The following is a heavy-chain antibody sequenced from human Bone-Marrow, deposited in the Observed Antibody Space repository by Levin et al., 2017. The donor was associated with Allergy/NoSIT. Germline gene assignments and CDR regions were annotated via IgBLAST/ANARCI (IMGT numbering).Heavy chain of an antibody. Sequence: GESLKISCAASGFTFSSYGMHWVRQAPGKGLECVAIVSSDESNKYYADTVKGRFTISRDNSKSTLYLQMNSLRPGDTAVYYCARPRDYGDLGILGSWGQGTLVTVSS. CDR2: VSSDESNK. CDR3: ARPRDYGDLGILGS. V-gene: IGHV3-30*03. J-gene: IGHJ4*02. D-gene: IGHD4-17*01. CDR1: GFTFSSYG.